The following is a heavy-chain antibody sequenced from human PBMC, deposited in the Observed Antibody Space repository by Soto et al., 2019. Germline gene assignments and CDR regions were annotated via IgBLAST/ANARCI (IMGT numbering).Heavy chain of an antibody. CDR2: IDSSGEK. CDR3: ARRHLSVAVSPWFDP. D-gene: IGHD3-10*01. Sequence: QVTLKESGPVLVKPTETLTLRCTVSGLSITDSEMGVSWIRQPPGQPLEWLAHIDSSGEKSYRTFLKSRLAISKETSKSHIVLTITNMDPADTATYYCARRHLSVAVSPWFDPWGQGIPVTLSS. J-gene: IGHJ5*02. V-gene: IGHV2-26*01. CDR1: GLSITDSEMG.